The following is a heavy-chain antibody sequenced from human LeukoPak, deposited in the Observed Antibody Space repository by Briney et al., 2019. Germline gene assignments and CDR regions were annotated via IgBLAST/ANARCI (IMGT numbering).Heavy chain of an antibody. CDR1: GGTFSSYA. CDR2: IIPIFGTA. Sequence: ASVKVSCKASGGTFSSYAISWVRQTPGQGLEWMGGIIPIFGTANYAQKFQGRVTITADKSTSTAYMELSSLRSEDTAVYYCARVGLSMVRGVGVLYYYYYYMDVWGKGTTVTVSS. D-gene: IGHD3-10*01. V-gene: IGHV1-69*06. CDR3: ARVGLSMVRGVGVLYYYYYYMDV. J-gene: IGHJ6*03.